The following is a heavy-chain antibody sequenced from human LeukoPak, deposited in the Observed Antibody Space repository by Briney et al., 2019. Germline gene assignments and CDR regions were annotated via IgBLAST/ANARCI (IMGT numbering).Heavy chain of an antibody. D-gene: IGHD3-3*01. CDR2: IKQDGSGK. V-gene: IGHV3-7*01. CDR1: GFTFSSYW. Sequence: GGSLRLSCAASGFTFSSYWMSWVRQAPGKGLEWVANIKQDGSGKYYVDSVKGRFTISRDNAKNSLYLQMNSLRAEDTAVYYCAREGRTYYDFWSGYSYAFDIWGQGTMVTVSS. J-gene: IGHJ3*02. CDR3: AREGRTYYDFWSGYSYAFDI.